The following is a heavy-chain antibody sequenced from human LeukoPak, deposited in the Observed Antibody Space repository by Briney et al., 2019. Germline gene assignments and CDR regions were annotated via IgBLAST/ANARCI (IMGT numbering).Heavy chain of an antibody. V-gene: IGHV3-23*01. D-gene: IGHD2-15*01. CDR1: GFTFSNYA. J-gene: IGHJ4*02. CDR3: APPIVVVVAAGGY. CDR2: ISGSGGST. Sequence: HSGGSLRLSCAASGFTFSNYAMSWVRQAPGKGLECVSVISGSGGSTYYADSVKGRFSISRDNSKNTLYLQMNSLRAEDTAVFYCAPPIVVVVAAGGYWGQGTLVTVSS.